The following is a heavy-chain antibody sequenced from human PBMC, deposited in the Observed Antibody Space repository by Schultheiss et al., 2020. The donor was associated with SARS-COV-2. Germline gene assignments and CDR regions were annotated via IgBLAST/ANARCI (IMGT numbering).Heavy chain of an antibody. J-gene: IGHJ4*02. D-gene: IGHD6-13*01. Sequence: GGSLRLSCAASGFTFSSYSMNWVRQAPGKGLEWVSSISSSSSYIYYADSVKGRFTISRDNAKNSLYLQMNSLRAEDTAVYYCARELVAAAGQDYFDYWGQGTLVTVSS. V-gene: IGHV3-21*01. CDR2: ISSSSSYI. CDR3: ARELVAAAGQDYFDY. CDR1: GFTFSSYS.